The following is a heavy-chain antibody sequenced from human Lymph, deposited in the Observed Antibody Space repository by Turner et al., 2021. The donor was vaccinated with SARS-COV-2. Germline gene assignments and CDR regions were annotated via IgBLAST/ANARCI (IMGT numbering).Heavy chain of an antibody. CDR3: ARGRLDSFGGGYYSWFDP. CDR2: IIPILGIA. V-gene: IGHV1-69*04. J-gene: IGHJ5*02. D-gene: IGHD1-26*01. Sequence: QLVQSEAEVKKPGSSVKVSCKPSVGTFSSYAINWVRQAHGQGLEWMGRIIPILGIANYAQKFQGRVTITADKSTSTAYMELSSLRSEDTAVYYCARGRLDSFGGGYYSWFDPWGQGTLVTVSS. CDR1: VGTFSSYA.